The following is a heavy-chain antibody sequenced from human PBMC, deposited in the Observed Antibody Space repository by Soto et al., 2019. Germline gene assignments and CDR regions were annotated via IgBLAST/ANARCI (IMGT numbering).Heavy chain of an antibody. Sequence: EVQLVESGGGLVQPGGSLRLSCAASGFTFSSDWMSWVRQAPGKGLEWVANIKQDGREKYYVDSVKGRFTISRDNAKNSLYLQMNSLRAEDTAVYYCAREDDIVVVVAATQAFDYWGQGTLVTVSS. CDR2: IKQDGREK. CDR3: AREDDIVVVVAATQAFDY. D-gene: IGHD2-15*01. V-gene: IGHV3-7*01. J-gene: IGHJ4*02. CDR1: GFTFSSDW.